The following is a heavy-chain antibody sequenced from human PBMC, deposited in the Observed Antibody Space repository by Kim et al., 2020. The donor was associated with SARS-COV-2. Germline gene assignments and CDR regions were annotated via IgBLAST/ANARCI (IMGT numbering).Heavy chain of an antibody. CDR1: GYTFTSYY. J-gene: IGHJ4*02. CDR2: INPSGGST. CDR3: AREQTCGGDCRIFDY. Sequence: ASVKVSCKASGYTFTSYYMHWVRQAPGQGLEWMGIINPSGGSTSYAQKFQGRVTMTRDTSTSTVYMELSSLRSEDTAVYYCAREQTCGGDCRIFDYWGQGTLVTVSS. V-gene: IGHV1-46*01. D-gene: IGHD2-21*02.